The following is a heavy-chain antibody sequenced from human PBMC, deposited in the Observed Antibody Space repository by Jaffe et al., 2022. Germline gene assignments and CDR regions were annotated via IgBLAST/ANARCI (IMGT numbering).Heavy chain of an antibody. J-gene: IGHJ4*02. CDR1: GFTFSTYW. D-gene: IGHD6-19*01. Sequence: EVQLVESGGGLVQPGGSLRLSCAASGFTFSTYWMYWVRQAPGKGLVWVSHINSDGSSTTYADSVKGRFTFSRDNAKNTLYLQMNSLRAEDTAVYYCAWSSAWSHFDYWGQGTLVTVSS. V-gene: IGHV3-74*01. CDR3: AWSSAWSHFDY. CDR2: INSDGSST.